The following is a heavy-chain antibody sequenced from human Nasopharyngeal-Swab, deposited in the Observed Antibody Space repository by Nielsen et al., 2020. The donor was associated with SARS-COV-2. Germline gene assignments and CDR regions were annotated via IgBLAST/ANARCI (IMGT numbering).Heavy chain of an antibody. CDR2: IYTSGST. D-gene: IGHD5-18*01. CDR3: ARERGCSYGPYYYYGMDV. Sequence: SETLSLTCTVSGGSISSGSYYWSWIWQPAGKGLEWIGRIYTSGSTNYNPSLKSRVTISVDTSKNQFSLKLSSVTAADTAVYYCARERGCSYGPYYYYGMDVWGQGTTVTVSS. CDR1: GGSISSGSYY. V-gene: IGHV4-61*02. J-gene: IGHJ6*02.